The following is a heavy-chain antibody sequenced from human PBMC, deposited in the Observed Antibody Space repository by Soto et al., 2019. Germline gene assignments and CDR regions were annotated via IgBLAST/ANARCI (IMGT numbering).Heavy chain of an antibody. D-gene: IGHD3-16*01. J-gene: IGHJ3*02. CDR1: GFTFDDYA. CDR3: AKGGYYSLFDI. Sequence: EMQLVESGGDVVQPGGSLRLSCAASGFTFDDYAIHWVRQAPGKGLEWVSLISWNGGRTYYADSVRGRFTISRDNSNNTLSLQMHILRVEDTAVYFCAKGGYYSLFDIWGQGTMVTVSA. CDR2: ISWNGGRT. V-gene: IGHV3-43D*04.